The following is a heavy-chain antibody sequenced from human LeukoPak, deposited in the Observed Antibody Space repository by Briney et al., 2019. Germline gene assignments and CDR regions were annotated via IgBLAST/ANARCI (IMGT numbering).Heavy chain of an antibody. V-gene: IGHV2-5*01. CDR2: IYWNDDK. J-gene: IGHJ5*02. Sequence: TLSLTCTVSGGSFNTYYWSWIRQPPGKALEWLAVIYWNDDKRYSPSLKSRLTITKDTSKNQVVLTMTNMDPVDTATYHCAHSRVQGYGSQWFDPWGQGTLVTVSS. CDR1: GGSFNTYYW. CDR3: AHSRVQGYGSQWFDP. D-gene: IGHD3-10*01.